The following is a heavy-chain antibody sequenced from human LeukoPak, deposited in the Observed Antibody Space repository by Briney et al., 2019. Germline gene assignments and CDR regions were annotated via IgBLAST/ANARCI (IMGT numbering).Heavy chain of an antibody. CDR3: ARYRSASIAVVTAEIDY. J-gene: IGHJ4*02. CDR2: ISYDGSNK. Sequence: PGRSLRLSCAASGFTFSSYAMHWVRQAPGKGLEWVAVISYDGSNKYYADSVKGRFTISRDNSKNTLYLQMNGLRAEDTAVYYCARYRSASIAVVTAEIDYWGQGTLVTVSS. CDR1: GFTFSSYA. V-gene: IGHV3-30-3*01. D-gene: IGHD6-19*01.